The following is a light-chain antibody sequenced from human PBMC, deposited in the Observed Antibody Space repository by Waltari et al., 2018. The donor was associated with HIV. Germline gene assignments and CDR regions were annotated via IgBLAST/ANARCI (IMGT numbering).Light chain of an antibody. CDR1: QDISHF. Sequence: IQLTQSPTFLSASVGDRVHVTCRARQDISHFLAWYQQKPGKAPKLLIYSASTLRSGVPSRFSGSGSGTQFILSVSSLQSDDFARYYCQQFNSYPLTFGGGTEFEIK. J-gene: IGKJ4*01. V-gene: IGKV1-9*01. CDR3: QQFNSYPLT. CDR2: SAS.